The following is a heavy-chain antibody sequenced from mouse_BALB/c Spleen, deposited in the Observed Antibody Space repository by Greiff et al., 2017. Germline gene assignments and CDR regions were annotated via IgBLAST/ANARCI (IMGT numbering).Heavy chain of an antibody. J-gene: IGHJ3*01. CDR2: IWGDGST. Sequence: VHLVESGPGLVAPSQSLSITCTVSGFSLTGYGVNWVRQPPGKGLEWLGMIWGDGSTDYNSALKSRLSISKDNSKSQVFLKMNSLQTDDTARYYCAIDRDSLLRPWFAYWGQGTLVTVSA. CDR3: AIDRDSLLRPWFAY. CDR1: GFSLTGYG. V-gene: IGHV2-6-7*01. D-gene: IGHD1-2*01.